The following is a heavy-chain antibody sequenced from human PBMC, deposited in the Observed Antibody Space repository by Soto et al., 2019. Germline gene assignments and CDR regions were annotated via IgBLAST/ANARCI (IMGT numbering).Heavy chain of an antibody. CDR3: ARSSDRSCSGGSCDASRVWNCFEP. CDR1: GYSFTSYW. J-gene: IGHJ5*02. V-gene: IGHV5-51*01. Sequence: GESRKISCKGSGYSFTSYWIGWVRQMPGKGLEWMGVIYRGDSDTRYSPSFQGQVTISADKSISTAYLQWSSLKASATAMYYCARSSDRSCSGGSCDASRVWNCFEPWAQGTIVTVSS. D-gene: IGHD2-15*01. CDR2: IYRGDSDT.